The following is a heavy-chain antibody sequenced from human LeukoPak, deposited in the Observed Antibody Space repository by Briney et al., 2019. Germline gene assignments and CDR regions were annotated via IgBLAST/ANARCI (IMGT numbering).Heavy chain of an antibody. CDR3: ARERRGVAAATDRSFDY. D-gene: IGHD2-15*01. Sequence: SETLSLTCTVSGGSISSYYGNWIRQPPGKGLEWIGYIYYSGSTNYNPSLKSRVTISVDTSKNQFSLKLRSVTAADTAVYFCARERRGVAAATDRSFDYWGQGTLVTVSS. CDR2: IYYSGST. V-gene: IGHV4-59*01. J-gene: IGHJ4*02. CDR1: GGSISSYY.